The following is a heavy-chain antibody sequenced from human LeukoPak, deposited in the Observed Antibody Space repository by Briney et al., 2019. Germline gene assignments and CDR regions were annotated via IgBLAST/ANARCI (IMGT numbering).Heavy chain of an antibody. CDR1: GGSFSGYY. D-gene: IGHD5-18*01. CDR2: INHSGST. Sequence: SETLSLTCAVYGGSFSGYYWSWIRQPPGKGLEWIGEINHSGSTNYNPSLKSRVTISVDTSKNQFSLKLSSVTAADTAVYYCARAGYSYGYGYYYYMDVWGKGTTVTVSS. J-gene: IGHJ6*03. V-gene: IGHV4-34*01. CDR3: ARAGYSYGYGYYYYMDV.